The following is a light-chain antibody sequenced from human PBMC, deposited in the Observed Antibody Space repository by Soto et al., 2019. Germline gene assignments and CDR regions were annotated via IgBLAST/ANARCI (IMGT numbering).Light chain of an antibody. CDR2: AAS. CDR1: QTINNY. V-gene: IGKV1-39*01. CDR3: QQSYTTPRT. Sequence: DIPMTQSPSSLSASVGDRVTITCRTSQTINNYLNWYQQKLGKAPTPLIYAASTLQSGVPSRFTGSGSGTDLTLTISSLQPEDFATYSCQQSYTTPRTFGQGTKVEIK. J-gene: IGKJ1*01.